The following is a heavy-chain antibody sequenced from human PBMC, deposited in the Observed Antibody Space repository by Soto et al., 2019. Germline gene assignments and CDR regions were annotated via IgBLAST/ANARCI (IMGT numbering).Heavy chain of an antibody. J-gene: IGHJ4*02. Sequence: PGESLKISCKGSGYRFTTYWIGWVRQMPGKGLEWMGIIYPGDSDTRYSPSFQGQVTISADKSISTAYLQWSSLKASDTAIYYCARRAGYCSSASCYPDYWGQGTLVTVSS. CDR3: ARRAGYCSSASCYPDY. V-gene: IGHV5-51*01. CDR1: GYRFTTYW. D-gene: IGHD2-2*01. CDR2: IYPGDSDT.